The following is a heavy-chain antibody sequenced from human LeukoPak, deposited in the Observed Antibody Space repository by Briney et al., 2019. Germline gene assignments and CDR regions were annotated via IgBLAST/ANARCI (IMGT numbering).Heavy chain of an antibody. J-gene: IGHJ4*02. CDR1: GGSFSGYY. CDR2: INHSGST. Sequence: SETLSLTCAVYGGSFSGYYWSWIRQPPGKGLEWIGEINHSGSTNYNPSLKSRVTISVDTSKNQFSLKLSSVTAADTAVYYCARGVFIAMVRGYYFXYWGQGTLVTVSS. V-gene: IGHV4-34*01. CDR3: ARGVFIAMVRGYYFXY. D-gene: IGHD5-18*01.